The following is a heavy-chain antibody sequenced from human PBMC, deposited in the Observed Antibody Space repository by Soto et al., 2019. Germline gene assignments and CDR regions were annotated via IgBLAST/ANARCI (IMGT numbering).Heavy chain of an antibody. CDR1: GYIFTGYH. Sequence: VQLVQSGVEVKKPGASVKVSCKAPGYIFTGYHMHWVRQAPGQGLEWMGWINPNSGGTNYTYKLQGTVTMTSDTAISTAYIELSSLRSEDTAVYYCAREELPIYYYGMDVWGQGTTVTVSS. CDR2: INPNSGGT. V-gene: IGHV1-2*07. CDR3: AREELPIYYYGMDV. J-gene: IGHJ6*02. D-gene: IGHD1-7*01.